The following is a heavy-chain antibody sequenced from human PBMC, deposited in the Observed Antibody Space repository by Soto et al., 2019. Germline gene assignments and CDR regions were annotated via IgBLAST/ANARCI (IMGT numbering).Heavy chain of an antibody. D-gene: IGHD4-17*01. CDR3: VRADYGAHFDY. CDR2: IIAGNGNT. V-gene: IGHV1-3*01. J-gene: IGHJ4*02. Sequence: QVQLVQSGAEVKKPGASVKVSCKASGYTFSTYPMHWVRQAPGQRLEWMGWIIAGNGNTKYAQTFQDRITITRDTSASTAYMELSSLRSEDTAVYYCVRADYGAHFDYWGQGTLVTVSS. CDR1: GYTFSTYP.